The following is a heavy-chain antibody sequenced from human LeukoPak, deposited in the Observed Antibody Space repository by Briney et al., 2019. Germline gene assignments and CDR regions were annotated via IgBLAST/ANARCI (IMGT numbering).Heavy chain of an antibody. D-gene: IGHD6-6*01. CDR3: RRQYSSSFLFDY. Sequence: SETLSLTGTGSGVSSSSYYWSWIRQAPGKGREGIGYICYSGSTNDNPSLKSRVTISVETSRNEFFLKRSPRTAADAAVYCGRRQYSSSFLFDYRGQGTLGTVS. CDR1: GVSSSSYY. V-gene: IGHV4-59*08. J-gene: IGHJ4*02. CDR2: ICYSGST.